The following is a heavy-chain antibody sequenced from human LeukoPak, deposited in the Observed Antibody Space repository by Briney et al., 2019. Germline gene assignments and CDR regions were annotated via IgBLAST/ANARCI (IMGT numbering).Heavy chain of an antibody. J-gene: IGHJ4*02. CDR2: VYYSGTT. D-gene: IGHD6-19*01. CDR3: ARGTLYRGWSYYLDF. CDR1: GFTFSSYW. Sequence: GSLRLSCAASGFTFSSYWMHWVRQAPGKGLEWIGSVYYSGTTSYNPSLKSRVTISVDMSKNHFSLRLRSVTAADTAMYYCARGTLYRGWSYYLDFWGQGSQVTVSS. V-gene: IGHV4-39*07.